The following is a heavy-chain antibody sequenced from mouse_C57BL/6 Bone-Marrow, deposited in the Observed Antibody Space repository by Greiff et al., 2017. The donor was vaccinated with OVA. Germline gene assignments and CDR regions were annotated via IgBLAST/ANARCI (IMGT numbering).Heavy chain of an antibody. CDR2: IWSGGST. CDR3: SRNGDYYFDY. V-gene: IGHV2-2*01. D-gene: IGHD2-13*01. J-gene: IGHJ2*01. Sequence: VQLQQSGPGLVQPSQSLSITCTVSGFSLTSYGVHWVRQSPGKGLEWLGVIWSGGSTAYNAAFISRLSISKDNSKSQVFFKMNSLQADDTAIYYCSRNGDYYFDYWGQGTTLTVSS. CDR1: GFSLTSYG.